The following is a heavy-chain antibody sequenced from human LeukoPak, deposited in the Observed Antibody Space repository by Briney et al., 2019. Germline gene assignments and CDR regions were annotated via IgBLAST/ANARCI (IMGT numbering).Heavy chain of an antibody. CDR3: ARDVSGWHHFDP. J-gene: IGHJ5*02. V-gene: IGHV4-59*01. Sequence: PSETLSLTCSVSGGSISSYYWNWIRQPPGKGLEWIGYIYYSGSTNYNPSLKSRVTISVDTSKNQFSLKLSSVTAADTAVYYCARDVSGWHHFDPWGQGTLVTVSS. CDR2: IYYSGST. CDR1: GGSISSYY. D-gene: IGHD6-19*01.